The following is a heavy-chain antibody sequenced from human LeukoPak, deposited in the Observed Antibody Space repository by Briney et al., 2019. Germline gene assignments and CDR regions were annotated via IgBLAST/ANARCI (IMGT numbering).Heavy chain of an antibody. Sequence: PGGSLRLSCAASGFTFSSYWMSWVRQAPGKGLEWVANIKQDGSEKYYVDSVKGRFTISRDNAKNSLYLQMNSLRAEDTAVYYCAREAGSYGDDYYFDYWGQGTLVTVSS. V-gene: IGHV3-7*01. CDR3: AREAGSYGDDYYFDY. CDR2: IKQDGSEK. CDR1: GFTFSSYW. D-gene: IGHD5-18*01. J-gene: IGHJ4*02.